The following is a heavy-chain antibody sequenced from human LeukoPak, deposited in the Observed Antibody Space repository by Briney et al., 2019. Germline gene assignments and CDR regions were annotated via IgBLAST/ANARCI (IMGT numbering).Heavy chain of an antibody. J-gene: IGHJ6*03. V-gene: IGHV4-59*01. Sequence: SETLSLTCSVSGVSISSYRWSWIRQPPGKGLEWIAYVFSSGNTNYNPSLKGRVTISVDISKNQFSLKVTSVTAADTAVYYCASSNGFDWSPEYYVDVWGKGTSVTVSS. CDR3: ASSNGFDWSPEYYVDV. CDR2: VFSSGNT. CDR1: GVSISSYR. D-gene: IGHD3-9*01.